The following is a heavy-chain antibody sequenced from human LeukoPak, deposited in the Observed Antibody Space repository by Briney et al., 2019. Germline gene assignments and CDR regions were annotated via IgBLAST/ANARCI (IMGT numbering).Heavy chain of an antibody. CDR3: ASVGGGSPY. Sequence: SQPLSLTCTVSGYFMRSGQIGSWMGPAAGKGMEWIGSIYGSWTTYYDPPFRSRVSISADTSKNHFSLELSSVTAADTAVYYCASVGGGSPYWGQGTLVTVSS. V-gene: IGHV4-38-2*02. J-gene: IGHJ4*02. CDR1: GYFMRSGQI. CDR2: IYGSWTT. D-gene: IGHD3-16*01.